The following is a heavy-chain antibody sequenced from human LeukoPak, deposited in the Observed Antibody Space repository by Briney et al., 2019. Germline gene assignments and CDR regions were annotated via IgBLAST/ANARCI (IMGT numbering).Heavy chain of an antibody. Sequence: SVKVSCKASGGTFSSYAISWVRQAPGRGLGWMGGIIPIFGTANYAQKFQGRVTITADKSTSTAYMELSSLRSEDTAVYYCARDWSVPAATYYYYGMDVWGKGTTVTVSS. CDR2: IIPIFGTA. J-gene: IGHJ6*04. D-gene: IGHD2-2*01. V-gene: IGHV1-69*06. CDR3: ARDWSVPAATYYYYGMDV. CDR1: GGTFSSYA.